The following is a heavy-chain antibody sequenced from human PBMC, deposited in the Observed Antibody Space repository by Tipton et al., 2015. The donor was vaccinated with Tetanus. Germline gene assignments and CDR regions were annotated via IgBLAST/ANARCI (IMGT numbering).Heavy chain of an antibody. CDR3: ARLPKHYSASGSG. Sequence: QSGAEVKKPGQSLKISCKASGHNSRSYWINWERQMPGKGLEWMGIISPGDSEATYSPSFEGHVTISLDKSISPDYLQWSSLKPSDTAIYFCARLPKHYSASGSGWGQAPQVSVSS. CDR2: ISPGDSEA. J-gene: IGHJ4*02. V-gene: IGHV5-51*01. CDR1: GHNSRSYW. D-gene: IGHD3-10*01.